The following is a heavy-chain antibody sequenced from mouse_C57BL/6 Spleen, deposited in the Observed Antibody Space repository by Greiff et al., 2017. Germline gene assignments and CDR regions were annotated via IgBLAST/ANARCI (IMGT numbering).Heavy chain of an antibody. D-gene: IGHD1-1*02. J-gene: IGHJ3*01. CDR3: AAASLYSGYYAWFAY. CDR1: GYTFTSYW. CDR2: INPSSGYT. V-gene: IGHV1-7*01. Sequence: QVQLQQSGAELAKPGASVKLSCTASGYTFTSYWMHWVKQRPGQGLEWIGYINPSSGYTKYNQKFKDKATLTADTASSTAYMQLSSLTYVDSAVYYCAAASLYSGYYAWFAYWGQGTLVTVSA.